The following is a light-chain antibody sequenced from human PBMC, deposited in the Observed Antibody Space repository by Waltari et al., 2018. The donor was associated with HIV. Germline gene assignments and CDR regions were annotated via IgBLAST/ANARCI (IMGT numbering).Light chain of an antibody. Sequence: SYMLTQSPSVSVAPGKTAALTCGGNDIGRKRVHWYQHKSGQAPVLIFYDDDDRPSGIPERFSGSNSANTATLTITRVEAGDEADYFCQVWDFRSDEVIFGGGTKMTVL. CDR2: DDD. CDR1: DIGRKR. V-gene: IGLV3-21*03. CDR3: QVWDFRSDEVI. J-gene: IGLJ2*01.